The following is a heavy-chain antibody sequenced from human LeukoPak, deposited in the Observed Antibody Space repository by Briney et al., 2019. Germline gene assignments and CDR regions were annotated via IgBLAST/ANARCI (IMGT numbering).Heavy chain of an antibody. V-gene: IGHV3-7*04. J-gene: IGHJ4*02. CDR2: IKQDGSEK. CDR3: ARGRHQLLWY. CDR1: GFTFSTYW. Sequence: GGSLRLFCAASGFTFSTYWMRWVRQPPGTGLEWVASIKQDGSEKSYVDSVKGRFTISRDNAKNSLYLPMNSLRAEDTAVYYCARGRHQLLWYWSQGSLVTVSS. D-gene: IGHD2-2*01.